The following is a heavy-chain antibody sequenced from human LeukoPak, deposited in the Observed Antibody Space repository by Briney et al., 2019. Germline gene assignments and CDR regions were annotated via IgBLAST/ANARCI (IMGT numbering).Heavy chain of an antibody. Sequence: ASVKVSCTASGYTFTSYYIHWVRQAPGQGLEWMGIINPSGGSTTYAQKFQGRVAMTRDTSTSRVYMEVSSLRSEDTAVYYCARTYSSSDEFDYWGQGTLVTVSS. D-gene: IGHD6-13*01. CDR2: INPSGGST. CDR3: ARTYSSSDEFDY. V-gene: IGHV1-46*01. J-gene: IGHJ4*02. CDR1: GYTFTSYY.